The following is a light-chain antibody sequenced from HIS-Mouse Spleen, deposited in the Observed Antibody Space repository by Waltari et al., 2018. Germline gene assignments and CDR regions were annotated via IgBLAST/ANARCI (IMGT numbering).Light chain of an antibody. V-gene: IGLV2-14*03. CDR1: SSDVGGYNY. CDR3: SSYTSSSFNVV. CDR2: DVS. Sequence: QSALTQPASVSGSPGQSITISCTGTSSDVGGYNYVPWYQQHPGKAPKLMIYDVSNRPSGFSNRFSGSKSGNTASLTISGLQAEDEADYYCSSYTSSSFNVVFGGGTKLTVL. J-gene: IGLJ2*01.